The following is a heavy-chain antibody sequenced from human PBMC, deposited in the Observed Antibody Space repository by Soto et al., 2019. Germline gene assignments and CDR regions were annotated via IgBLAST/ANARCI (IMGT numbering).Heavy chain of an antibody. D-gene: IGHD3-22*01. CDR3: AGLYPYESSGYHLNF. J-gene: IGHJ4*02. Sequence: SETLSLTCAVYGGSFSGYYWSWIRQPPGKGLEWVGEINHLGSTNYNPSLGSRATISVDTSKNQFSLNLRSVTAADTAVFYCAGLYPYESSGYHLNFWGQGTLVTVSS. V-gene: IGHV4-34*01. CDR1: GGSFSGYY. CDR2: INHLGST.